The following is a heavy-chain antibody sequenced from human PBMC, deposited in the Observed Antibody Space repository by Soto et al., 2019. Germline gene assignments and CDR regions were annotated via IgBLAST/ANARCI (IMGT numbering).Heavy chain of an antibody. CDR1: GGTFSSYA. CDR3: ARDGIAAAVSVAWFDP. D-gene: IGHD6-13*01. J-gene: IGHJ5*02. Sequence: QVQLVQSGAEVKKPGSSVKVSCKASGGTFSSYAISWVRQAPGQGLEWMGGNIPIFGTATYAQKFQGRVTITADESTSTAYMGLRGLRSEDTAVYYCARDGIAAAVSVAWFDPWGQGTLVTVSS. CDR2: NIPIFGTA. V-gene: IGHV1-69*01.